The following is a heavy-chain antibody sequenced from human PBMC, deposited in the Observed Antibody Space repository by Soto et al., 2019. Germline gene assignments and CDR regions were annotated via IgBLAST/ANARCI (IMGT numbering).Heavy chain of an antibody. CDR1: GFIFSDHH. V-gene: IGHV3-72*01. J-gene: IGHJ4*02. Sequence: PGGSLRLSCAASGFIFSDHHMDWVRQPPGKGLEWVGRARNGAHSYTTAYAASVKGRFAISRDDSKNSPSLQMNSLKTEDTAVYFCARLMGTSFDLWGPGTLVTVSS. D-gene: IGHD2-8*01. CDR3: ARLMGTSFDL. CDR2: ARNGAHSYTT.